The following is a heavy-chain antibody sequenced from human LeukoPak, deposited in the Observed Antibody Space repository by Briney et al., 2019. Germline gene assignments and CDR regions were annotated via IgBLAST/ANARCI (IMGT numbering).Heavy chain of an antibody. Sequence: SVKVSCKASGGTFSSYAISWVRQAPGQGLEWMGRIIPIFGIANYAQKFQGRVTITADKSTSTAYMELSSLRSEDTAVYYCASIIPRDIVVVPAATDYYYYGMDVWGQGTTVTVSS. D-gene: IGHD2-2*01. CDR2: IIPIFGIA. CDR3: ASIIPRDIVVVPAATDYYYYGMDV. CDR1: GGTFSSYA. J-gene: IGHJ6*02. V-gene: IGHV1-69*04.